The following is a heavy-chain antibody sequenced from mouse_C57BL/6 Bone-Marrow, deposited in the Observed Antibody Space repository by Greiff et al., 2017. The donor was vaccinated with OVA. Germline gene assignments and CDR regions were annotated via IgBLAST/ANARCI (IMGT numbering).Heavy chain of an antibody. CDR3: AGIGPSMDY. CDR1: GYTFTSYW. D-gene: IGHD2-14*01. V-gene: IGHV1-69*01. J-gene: IGHJ4*01. Sequence: QVQLQQPGAELVMPGASVKLSCKASGYTFTSYWMHWVKQRPGQGLEWIGEIDPSDSYTNYNQKFKGKSTLTVDKSSSTAYMQLSSLTSEDSAVYYCAGIGPSMDYWGQGTSVTVSS. CDR2: IDPSDSYT.